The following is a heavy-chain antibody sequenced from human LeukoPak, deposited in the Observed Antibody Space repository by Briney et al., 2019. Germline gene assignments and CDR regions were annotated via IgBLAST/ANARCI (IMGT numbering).Heavy chain of an antibody. CDR3: ARDLRGSGSYYSFMYHYYYMDV. CDR2: IKQDGSEK. CDR1: GFTFSSYW. D-gene: IGHD3-10*01. J-gene: IGHJ6*03. V-gene: IGHV3-7*01. Sequence: PGGSLRLSCAASGFTFSSYWMSWVRQAPGKGLEWVANIKQDGSEKYYVDSVKGRFTISRDNAKNSLYLQMNSLRAEDTAVYYCARDLRGSGSYYSFMYHYYYMDVWGKGTTVTISS.